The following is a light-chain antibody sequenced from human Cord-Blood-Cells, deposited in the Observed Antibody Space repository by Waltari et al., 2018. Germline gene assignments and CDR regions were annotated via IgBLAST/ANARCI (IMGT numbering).Light chain of an antibody. J-gene: IGLJ2*01. Sequence: SYELTQPPSVSVSLGQMARITCSGEALPKKYAYWYQQKPGQFPVLVIYKDSERHSGIPERFSGSSSGTIVTLTISGVQAEDEADYYCLSADSSATYAVFGGGTKLTVL. CDR1: ALPKKY. CDR2: KDS. V-gene: IGLV3-16*01. CDR3: LSADSSATYAV.